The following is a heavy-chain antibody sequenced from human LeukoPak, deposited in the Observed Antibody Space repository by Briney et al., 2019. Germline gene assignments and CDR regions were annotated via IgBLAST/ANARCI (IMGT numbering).Heavy chain of an antibody. J-gene: IGHJ4*02. V-gene: IGHV3-74*01. D-gene: IGHD6-19*01. Sequence: GGSLRLSCAASGFTFSKYWMLWVRQAPGKGLESVSRINTDGTVTTDAGSVKGRFTVSRDNADNTMFLQMNSVRDEDTAVYYCATKQWLAPPPDSWGQGNPVTVSS. CDR2: INTDGTVT. CDR1: GFTFSKYW. CDR3: ATKQWLAPPPDS.